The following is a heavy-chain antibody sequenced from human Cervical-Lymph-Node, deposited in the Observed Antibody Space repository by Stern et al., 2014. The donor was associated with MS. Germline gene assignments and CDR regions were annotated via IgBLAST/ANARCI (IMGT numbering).Heavy chain of an antibody. D-gene: IGHD2/OR15-2a*01. CDR1: GGTFSSYA. CDR2: IIPIFCRA. J-gene: IGHJ4*02. CDR3: ARASTRGFDY. Sequence: VQLVEAAAEVKKPGSSVKVSCKASGGTFSSYAVNWVRPAPGQGLEWLGGIIPIFCRANYAQKFQGKVTITPAQSPNTAYMELSSLRSEDTAVYFCARASTRGFDYWGQGTLVTVSS. V-gene: IGHV1-69*01.